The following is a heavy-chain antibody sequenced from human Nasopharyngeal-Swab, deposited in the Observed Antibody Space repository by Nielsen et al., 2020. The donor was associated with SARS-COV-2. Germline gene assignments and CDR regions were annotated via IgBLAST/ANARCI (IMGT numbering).Heavy chain of an antibody. D-gene: IGHD3-22*01. CDR3: ARIKYYYDSSGVFDY. V-gene: IGHV3-11*04. J-gene: IGHJ4*02. CDR2: IGSSGGAT. Sequence: RQAPGKGLEWVSYIGSSGGATYYADSVKGRFTISRDNAKKSLYLQMNSLRAEDTAVCYCARIKYYYDSSGVFDYWGQGTLVTVSS.